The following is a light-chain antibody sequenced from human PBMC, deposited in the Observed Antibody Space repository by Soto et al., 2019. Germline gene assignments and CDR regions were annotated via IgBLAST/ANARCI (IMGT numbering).Light chain of an antibody. J-gene: IGKJ1*01. V-gene: IGKV3-15*01. CDR2: DAS. CDR1: QSLRSS. CDR3: QKYNNWHQT. Sequence: ETMMTQSPDTLSVSLGERATLSCMASQSLRSSLAWYQQKPGQAPRILIYDASTRATGIPARFSGSGSGTDFTLTISGLQSEDFAVYYCQKYNNWHQTFGQGTKVDI.